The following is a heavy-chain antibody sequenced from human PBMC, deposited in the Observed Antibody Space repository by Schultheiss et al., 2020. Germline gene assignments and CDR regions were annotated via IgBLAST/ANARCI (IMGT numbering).Heavy chain of an antibody. J-gene: IGHJ6*03. D-gene: IGHD3-9*01. CDR1: GYTFTSYY. V-gene: IGHV1-46*01. CDR2: INPSGGST. Sequence: ASVKVSGKASGYTFTSYYMHWVRQAPGQGLEWMGIINPSGGSTSYAQKFQGRVTMTRDTSTSTVYMELSSLRSEDTAVYYCARVGGWYFDDYYYYMDVWGKGTTVTVSS. CDR3: ARVGGWYFDDYYYYMDV.